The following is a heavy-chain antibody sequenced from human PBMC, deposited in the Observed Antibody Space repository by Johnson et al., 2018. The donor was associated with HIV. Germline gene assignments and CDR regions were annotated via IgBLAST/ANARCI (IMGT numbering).Heavy chain of an antibody. CDR3: ARGSRYTHDNDDVYLLHAFDI. CDR2: VWSDGNNR. Sequence: QVQLVESGGGVVQPGRSLRLSCAASGFTFSSYAMHWVRQAPGKGLEWVAVVWSDGNNRYYADSVKGRFTISRDNAKNTLYLQVNSLRAEDTAVYYCARGSRYTHDNDDVYLLHAFDIWGQGTMVTVSS. D-gene: IGHD3-16*01. V-gene: IGHV3-30*04. J-gene: IGHJ3*02. CDR1: GFTFSSYA.